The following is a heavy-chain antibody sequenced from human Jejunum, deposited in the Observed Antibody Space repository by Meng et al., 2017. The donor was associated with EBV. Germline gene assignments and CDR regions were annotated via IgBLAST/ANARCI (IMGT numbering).Heavy chain of an antibody. CDR1: GDSIDKRRW. D-gene: IGHD1-26*01. J-gene: IGHJ4*02. V-gene: IGHV4-4*02. CDR3: VRGGAYCVVY. CDR2: IDQRGGT. Sequence: SGPGSVKVSGCVTVTCGVTGDSIDKRRWWGGVPQPEGRGLECIEYIDQRGGTNYNPSLKSRFTILVGKSDNYFSIHLSSVTATDPAVYYSVRGGAYCVVYWGQGTLVTVSS.